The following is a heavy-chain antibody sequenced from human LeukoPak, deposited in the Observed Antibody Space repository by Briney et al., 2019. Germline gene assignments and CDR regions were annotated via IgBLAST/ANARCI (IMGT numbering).Heavy chain of an antibody. CDR1: GGSISSYY. V-gene: IGHV4-59*01. CDR2: IYYSGST. Sequence: SETPSLTCTVSGGSISSYYWSWIRQPPGKGLEWIGYIYYSGSTNYNPSLKSRVTISVDTSKNQFSLKLSSVTAADTAVYYCVREWGAVGPINYWGQGTLVTVSS. CDR3: VREWGAVGPINY. J-gene: IGHJ4*02. D-gene: IGHD3-16*01.